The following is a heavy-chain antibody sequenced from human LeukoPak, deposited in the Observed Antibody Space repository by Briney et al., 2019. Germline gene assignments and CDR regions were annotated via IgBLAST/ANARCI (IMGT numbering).Heavy chain of an antibody. V-gene: IGHV4-34*01. CDR2: INHSGST. CDR1: GGSFSGYY. D-gene: IGHD2-15*01. Sequence: SETLSLTCAVYGGSFSGYYWSWIRQPPGKGLEWIGEINHSGSTNYNPSLKSRVTISVDTSKNQFSLKLSSVTAADTAVYYCAREITPEIRYFDLWGRGTLVTVSS. J-gene: IGHJ2*01. CDR3: AREITPEIRYFDL.